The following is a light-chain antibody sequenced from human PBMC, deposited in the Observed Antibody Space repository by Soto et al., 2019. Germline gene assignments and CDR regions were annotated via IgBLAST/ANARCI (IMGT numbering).Light chain of an antibody. CDR3: QTWGTGIRV. Sequence: QPVRTQSPSASASLGASVKFICTLSSGHSSYAIAWHQQQPEKGPRYLMKINSDGSHSKGDGIPDRFSGSSSGAERYLTISSLQSEDEADYYCQTWGTGIRVFGTGTKLTVL. CDR1: SGHSSYA. V-gene: IGLV4-69*01. CDR2: INSDGSH. J-gene: IGLJ1*01.